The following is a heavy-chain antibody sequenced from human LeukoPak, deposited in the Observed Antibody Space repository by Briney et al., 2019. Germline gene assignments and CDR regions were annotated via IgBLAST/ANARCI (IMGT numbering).Heavy chain of an antibody. CDR2: ISGSGGST. J-gene: IGHJ4*02. Sequence: GGSLRLSCPASGFTVSMYAMGWVRQAAGEGLEWVSAISGSGGSTYYAASVKGRFTISKDNSKNTLYLQMSSLRAEDTAVYYCAKDLYTMVRGIDYWGQGTLVTVSS. CDR1: GFTVSMYA. V-gene: IGHV3-23*01. D-gene: IGHD3-10*01. CDR3: AKDLYTMVRGIDY.